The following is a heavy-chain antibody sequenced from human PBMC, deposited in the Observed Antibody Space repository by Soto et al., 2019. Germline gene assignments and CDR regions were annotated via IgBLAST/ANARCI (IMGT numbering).Heavy chain of an antibody. CDR3: ASAHEFGGNADADDI. V-gene: IGHV1-69*12. CDR1: GVNFRSES. CDR2: IIPFFGTS. J-gene: IGHJ3*02. D-gene: IGHD2-15*01. Sequence: QVHLVQSGAEVKKPGSSLKVSCKASGVNFRSESINWVRQAPGQGLEWMGGIIPFFGTSDYAQKLQGRLTITAAESTTTAYMELSSLRAQDTAVYYCASAHEFGGNADADDIWGQGKMVIVSS.